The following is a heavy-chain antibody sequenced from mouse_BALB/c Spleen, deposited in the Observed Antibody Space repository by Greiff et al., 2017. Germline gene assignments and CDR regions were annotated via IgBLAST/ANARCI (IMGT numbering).Heavy chain of an antibody. Sequence: VQVVESGAELARPGASVKMSCKASGYTFTSYTMHWVKQRPGQGLEWIGYINPSSGYTNYNQKFKDKATLTADKSSSTAYMQLSSLTSEDSAVYYGAHYGSSYGHFDYWGQGTTLTVSS. CDR2: INPSSGYT. CDR3: AHYGSSYGHFDY. CDR1: GYTFTSYT. D-gene: IGHD1-1*01. J-gene: IGHJ2*01. V-gene: IGHV1-4*01.